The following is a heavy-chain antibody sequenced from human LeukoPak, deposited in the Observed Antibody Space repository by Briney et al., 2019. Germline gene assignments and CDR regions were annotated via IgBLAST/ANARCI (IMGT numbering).Heavy chain of an antibody. D-gene: IGHD3-3*01. CDR2: IGTAGDT. CDR1: GFTFSSYD. V-gene: IGHV3-13*04. J-gene: IGHJ3*02. Sequence: PGGSLRLSCAASGFTFSSYDMHWDRQATGKGLEWVSAIGTAGDTYYPGSVKGRFTISRENAKNSLYLQMNSLRAGDTAVYYSARARWGGSFGAFDIWGQGTMVTVSS. CDR3: ARARWGGSFGAFDI.